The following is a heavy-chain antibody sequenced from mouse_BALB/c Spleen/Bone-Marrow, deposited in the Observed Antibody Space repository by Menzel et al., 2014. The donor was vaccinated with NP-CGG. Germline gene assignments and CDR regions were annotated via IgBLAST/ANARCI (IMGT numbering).Heavy chain of an antibody. J-gene: IGHJ3*01. CDR1: EYEFPSHD. CDR2: INSDRGST. Sequence: EVMLVESGGGLVQPGESLKLSCESNEYEFPSHDMSWVRKTPEKRLEMVAVINSDRGSTYYPDTMERRFIISRDNSKKTLYLQVSSLRSEDTAFYYCARHGDYYGSSLFAYWGPGTLVTVSA. CDR3: ARHGDYYGSSLFAY. V-gene: IGHV5-2*03. D-gene: IGHD1-1*01.